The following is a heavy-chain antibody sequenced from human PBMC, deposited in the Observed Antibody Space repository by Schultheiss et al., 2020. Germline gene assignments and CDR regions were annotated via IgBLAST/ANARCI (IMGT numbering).Heavy chain of an antibody. J-gene: IGHJ6*03. CDR1: GYTFTSYY. Sequence: ASVKVSRKASGYTFTSYYMHWVRQAPGQGLEWMGIINPSGGSSSYAQKFQGRVTMTRDTSTSTAYMELSSLRSEDTAVYYCAADCSSTSQNLNMDVWGKGTTVTVAS. CDR2: INPSGGSS. D-gene: IGHD2-2*01. V-gene: IGHV1-46*01. CDR3: AADCSSTSQNLNMDV.